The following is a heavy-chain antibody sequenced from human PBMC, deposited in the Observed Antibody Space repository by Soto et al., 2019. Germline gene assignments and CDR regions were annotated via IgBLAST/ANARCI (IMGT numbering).Heavy chain of an antibody. Sequence: ASVKVSCKSSGYPFTSYVISWVRQAPGQGLEWMGWISAYNGNTNYAQKFQGWVTMTRDTSISTAYMELSRLRSDDTAVYYCAREVVRVAGTRWFDPWGQGTLVTVSS. CDR3: AREVVRVAGTRWFDP. D-gene: IGHD6-19*01. CDR1: GYPFTSYV. CDR2: ISAYNGNT. V-gene: IGHV1-18*01. J-gene: IGHJ5*02.